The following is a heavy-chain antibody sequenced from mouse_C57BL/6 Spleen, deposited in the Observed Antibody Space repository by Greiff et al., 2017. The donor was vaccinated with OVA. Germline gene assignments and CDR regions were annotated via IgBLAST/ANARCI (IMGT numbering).Heavy chain of an antibody. V-gene: IGHV1-15*01. CDR2: IDPETGGT. Sequence: QVQLQQSGAELVRPGASVTLSCKASGYTFTDYEMHWVKQTPVHGLEWIGAIDPETGGTAYNQKFKGKAILTADKSSSTAYMELRSLTSEDSAVYYCTRWTGTPFDVWGTGTTVTVSS. J-gene: IGHJ1*03. CDR1: GYTFTDYE. CDR3: TRWTGTPFDV. D-gene: IGHD4-1*01.